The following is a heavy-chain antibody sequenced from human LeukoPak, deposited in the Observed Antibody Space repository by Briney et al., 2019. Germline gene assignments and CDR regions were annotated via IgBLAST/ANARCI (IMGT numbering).Heavy chain of an antibody. J-gene: IGHJ3*02. Sequence: GGSLRLSCEASGFTFNNYWMSWVRQAPGKGPEWVAHIKENGNVQYYADSVKGRFTISRDNVKQSLCLQMNSLRVEDTAVYYCARGPGDYDASDIWGQGTMVTVSS. D-gene: IGHD4-11*01. CDR1: GFTFNNYW. V-gene: IGHV3-7*01. CDR2: IKENGNVQ. CDR3: ARGPGDYDASDI.